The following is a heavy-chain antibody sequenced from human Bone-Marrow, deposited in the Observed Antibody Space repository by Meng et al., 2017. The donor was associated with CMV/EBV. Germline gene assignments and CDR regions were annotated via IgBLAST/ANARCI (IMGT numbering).Heavy chain of an antibody. Sequence: SETLSLTCTVSGGSISSGGYYWSWIRQHPGKGLEWIGYIFYSGSAYYNPSLKSRLTISLDTSKNQFSLKLSSVTAADTAVYYCARVGGIAAAGTFDYWGQGTLVTVSS. CDR3: ARVGGIAAAGTFDY. V-gene: IGHV4-31*03. CDR1: GGSISSGGYY. J-gene: IGHJ4*02. CDR2: IFYSGSA. D-gene: IGHD6-13*01.